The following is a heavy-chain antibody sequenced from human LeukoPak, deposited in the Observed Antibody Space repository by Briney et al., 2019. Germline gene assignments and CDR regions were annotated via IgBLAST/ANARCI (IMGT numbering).Heavy chain of an antibody. J-gene: IGHJ4*02. D-gene: IGHD4-17*01. CDR3: AREYGDYVGPIDY. CDR1: GFTFSDYY. V-gene: IGHV3-11*01. Sequence: KSGGSLRLSCAASGFTFSDYYMSWIRQAPGKGLEWVSYISSSGSTIYYADSMKGRFTISRDNAKNSLYLQMNSLRAEDTAVYYCAREYGDYVGPIDYWGQGTLVTVSS. CDR2: ISSSGSTI.